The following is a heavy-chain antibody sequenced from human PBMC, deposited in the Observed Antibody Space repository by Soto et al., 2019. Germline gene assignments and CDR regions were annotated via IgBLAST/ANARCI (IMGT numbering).Heavy chain of an antibody. V-gene: IGHV4-59*01. Sequence: PSETLSLTCIGSGGSIRDYFWTWIRQSPGRGLEWIGYISSGGTVKYNSSLKSRVTISLDRSRYQFSLKLSSVTAADTAVYFCARDRKLELPGNYYYYGMDVWGQGTTVTVSS. CDR3: ARDRKLELPGNYYYYGMDV. J-gene: IGHJ6*02. CDR2: ISSGGTV. CDR1: GGSIRDYF. D-gene: IGHD1-7*01.